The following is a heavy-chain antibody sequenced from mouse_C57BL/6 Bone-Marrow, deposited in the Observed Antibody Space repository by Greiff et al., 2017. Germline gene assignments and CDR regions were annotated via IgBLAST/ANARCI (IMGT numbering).Heavy chain of an antibody. CDR3: ARSDYYGSSYEFAY. V-gene: IGHV1-81*01. CDR2: VYPRSGNT. Sequence: QVQLQQSGAELARPGASVKLSCKASGYTFTSYGISWVKQRTGQGLEWLGEVYPRSGNTYYNEKFKGKATLTADKSSSTAYMELRSLTSEDAAVDFCARSDYYGSSYEFAYWGQGTLVTVSA. CDR1: GYTFTSYG. J-gene: IGHJ3*01. D-gene: IGHD1-1*01.